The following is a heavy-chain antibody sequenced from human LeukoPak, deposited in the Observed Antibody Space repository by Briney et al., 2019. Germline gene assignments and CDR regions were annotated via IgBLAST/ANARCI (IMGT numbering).Heavy chain of an antibody. J-gene: IGHJ4*02. CDR1: GGSISRYY. V-gene: IGHV4-59*08. CDR2: IYYSGNT. Sequence: SETLSLTCTVSGGSISRYYWNWIRQPPGKGLEWIGYIYYSGNTRYNPSLQSRVTISVDTSKNQFSLKLNSVTAADTAVYYCARHEVGYCHGGSCPYYFDYWGQGTLVTVSS. D-gene: IGHD2-15*01. CDR3: ARHEVGYCHGGSCPYYFDY.